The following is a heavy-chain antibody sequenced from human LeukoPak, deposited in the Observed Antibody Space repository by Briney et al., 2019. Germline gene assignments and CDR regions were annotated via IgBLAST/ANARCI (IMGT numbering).Heavy chain of an antibody. CDR2: ISYRGNT. J-gene: IGHJ6*02. CDR1: GDSISSSNYY. CDR3: ARGQLALYYYNGLDV. V-gene: IGHV4-39*01. D-gene: IGHD1-1*01. Sequence: SETLSLTCTVSGDSISSSNYYWGWIRQPPGKGLEWIGSISYRGNTYYNSSLKSRVTISVDMSKNQFSLRLSSMTAADRAVYYCARGQLALYYYNGLDVWGQGTTVTVPS.